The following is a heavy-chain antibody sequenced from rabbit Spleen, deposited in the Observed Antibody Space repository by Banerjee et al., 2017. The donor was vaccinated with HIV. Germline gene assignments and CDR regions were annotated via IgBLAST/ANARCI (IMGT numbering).Heavy chain of an antibody. CDR3: ARDASGSGFYTFNL. CDR1: GFSFSSSDY. D-gene: IGHD1-1*01. Sequence: QEQLVESGGDLVKPGTSLTLTCTASGFSFSSSDYMCWVRQAPGKGPEWIACIYSGSFDSTIYASWAKGRFTISRTSSTTVTLRMTSLTAADTATYFCARDASGSGFYTFNLWGQGTLVTVS. V-gene: IGHV1S45*01. J-gene: IGHJ4*01. CDR2: IYSGSFDST.